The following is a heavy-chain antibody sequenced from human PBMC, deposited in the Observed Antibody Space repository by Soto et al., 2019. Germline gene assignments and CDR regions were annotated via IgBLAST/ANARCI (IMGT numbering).Heavy chain of an antibody. Sequence: SVKVSCKASGGTFSSYAISWVRQAPGQGLEWMGGIIPIFGTANYAQKFQGRVTITADESTSTAYMELSSLRSEDTAVYYCASAPYDSSGYYHEVFDSWGKGTLVTVS. CDR1: GGTFSSYA. V-gene: IGHV1-69*13. CDR3: ASAPYDSSGYYHEVFDS. D-gene: IGHD3-22*01. J-gene: IGHJ4*02. CDR2: IIPIFGTA.